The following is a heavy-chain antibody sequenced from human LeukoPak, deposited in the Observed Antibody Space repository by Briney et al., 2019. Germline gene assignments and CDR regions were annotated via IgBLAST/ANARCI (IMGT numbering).Heavy chain of an antibody. V-gene: IGHV4-31*03. Sequence: SETLSLTCTVSGASFSSGDQYWNWLRQRPGEGLEWIGSIHGSGTLYNNPSLESRVTIPIAPSKNQFSLNLTSVTAADTAVYFCSRGPDSRKLGYWGQGTLVTVSS. CDR2: IHGSGTL. CDR3: SRGPDSRKLGY. D-gene: IGHD3-22*01. CDR1: GASFSSGDQY. J-gene: IGHJ4*02.